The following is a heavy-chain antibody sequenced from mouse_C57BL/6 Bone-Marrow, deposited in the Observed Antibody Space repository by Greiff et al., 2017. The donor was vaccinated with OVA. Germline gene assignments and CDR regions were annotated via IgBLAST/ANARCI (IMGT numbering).Heavy chain of an antibody. J-gene: IGHJ4*01. CDR3: ARDYCNSDYAMDY. Sequence: VQLLQPGAELVKPGASVKLSCKASGYTFTSYWMHWVRQRPGQGLEWIGNINHGNGGTNYNEKLQSKATMTVDNSSSTAYMQLSSLTSEDSTVYYCARDYCNSDYAMDYWGQGTSVTVSS. CDR2: INHGNGGT. V-gene: IGHV1-53*01. D-gene: IGHD2-1*01. CDR1: GYTFTSYW.